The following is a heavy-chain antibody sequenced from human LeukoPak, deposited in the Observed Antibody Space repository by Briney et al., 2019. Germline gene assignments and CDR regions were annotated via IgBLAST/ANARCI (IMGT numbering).Heavy chain of an antibody. J-gene: IGHJ6*02. CDR1: GFTFRSHW. CDR3: TQKTAYEMDV. CDR2: VNSDGSRT. Sequence: GGSLRLSCVASGFTFRSHWMHWVRQAPGSGLVWVSRVNSDGSRTSYADSVKGRFTISRDNAKNTLYLQMNSLRAEDMAVFYFTQKTAYEMDVWGQGTTVTVSS. D-gene: IGHD2-21*01. V-gene: IGHV3-74*01.